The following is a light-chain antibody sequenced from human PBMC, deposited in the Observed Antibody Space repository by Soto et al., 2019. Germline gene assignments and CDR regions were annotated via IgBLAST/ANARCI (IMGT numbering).Light chain of an antibody. CDR1: QSVSSY. V-gene: IGKV3-11*01. CDR2: DAS. CDR3: QQRSNWPSWT. J-gene: IGKJ1*01. Sequence: EIVLTQSPATLSLSPGERATLSCRASQSVSSYLAWYQQKPGQAPRRLIYDASNRATGIPARFSGSGSGTDFTLTISSLEHEDVAVYYFQQRSNWPSWTFGQGTKVEIK.